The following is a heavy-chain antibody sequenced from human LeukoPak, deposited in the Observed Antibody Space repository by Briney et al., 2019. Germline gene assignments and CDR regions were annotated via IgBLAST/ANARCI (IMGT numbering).Heavy chain of an antibody. J-gene: IGHJ4*02. CDR1: GFTFSGSA. D-gene: IGHD3-9*01. V-gene: IGHV3-73*01. CDR2: IRSTANGYAT. CDR3: ARDVGLRYFDWIQPVDY. Sequence: GGSLRLSCAASGFTFSGSALHWVRQASGKGLEWVGRIRSTANGYATAYAASGKGRFTISRDNTKNSLYLQMNSLRAEDTAVYYCARDVGLRYFDWIQPVDYWGQGTLVTVSS.